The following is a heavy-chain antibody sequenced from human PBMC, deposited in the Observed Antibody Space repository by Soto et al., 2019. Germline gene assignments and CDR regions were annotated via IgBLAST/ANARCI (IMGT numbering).Heavy chain of an antibody. Sequence: PSETLSLTCAVYGGSFSGYYWSWIRQPPGKGLEWIGEINHSGSTNYNPSLKSRVTISVDTSKNQFSLKLSSVTAADTAVYYCARAWGGNDGYYYCGRDVWGQGTQVTVSS. CDR3: ARAWGGNDGYYYCGRDV. D-gene: IGHD7-27*01. CDR2: INHSGST. V-gene: IGHV4-34*01. CDR1: GGSFSGYY. J-gene: IGHJ6*02.